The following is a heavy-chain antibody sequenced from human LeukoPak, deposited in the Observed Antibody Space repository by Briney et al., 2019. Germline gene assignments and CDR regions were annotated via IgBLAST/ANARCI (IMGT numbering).Heavy chain of an antibody. CDR1: GGTFSSYA. J-gene: IGHJ5*02. D-gene: IGHD3-10*01. V-gene: IGHV1-69*05. Sequence: GASVKVSCKASGGTFSSYAISWLRQAPGQGLEWMGGIIPIFGTANYAQKFQGRVTITTDESTGTAYMELSSLRSEDTAVYYCAGGGAYYYGSGSYKSWGQGTLVTVSS. CDR2: IIPIFGTA. CDR3: AGGGAYYYGSGSYKS.